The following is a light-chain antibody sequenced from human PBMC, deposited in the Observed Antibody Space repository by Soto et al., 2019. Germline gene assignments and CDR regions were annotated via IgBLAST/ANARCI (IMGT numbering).Light chain of an antibody. Sequence: IQLTQSPSSLSASVGDRVTITCRASQGISSYLAWYQQKPGKAPKLLIYAASTLQSGVPSRFSGSGSGTDFTLTISSLQPEDFATNYCQQLNSYPLTFGGVTKVDIK. CDR2: AAS. CDR1: QGISSY. CDR3: QQLNSYPLT. V-gene: IGKV1-9*01. J-gene: IGKJ4*01.